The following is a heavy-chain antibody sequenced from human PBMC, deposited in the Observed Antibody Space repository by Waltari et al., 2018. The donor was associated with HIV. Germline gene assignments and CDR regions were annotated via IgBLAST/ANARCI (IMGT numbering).Heavy chain of an antibody. CDR1: GYTFTSYD. V-gene: IGHV1-8*01. J-gene: IGHJ4*02. CDR3: ARGPRNYGGNSNSILVY. D-gene: IGHD4-17*01. Sequence: QVQLVQSGAEVKKPGASVKVSCKASGYTFTSYDINWVRPATGQGLEWMGWMNPNSGNTGYAQKFQGRVTMTRNTSISTAYMELSSLRSEDTAVYYCARGPRNYGGNSNSILVYWGQGTLVTVSS. CDR2: MNPNSGNT.